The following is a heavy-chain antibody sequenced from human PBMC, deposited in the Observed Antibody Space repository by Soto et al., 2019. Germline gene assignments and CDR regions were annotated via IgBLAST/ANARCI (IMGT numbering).Heavy chain of an antibody. Sequence: QPQLQESGPGLMKPSETLSLTCTVSGASISSDNYYWGWIRQPPGKGLEWIGTFYYSGNIYYNPSLRSRVTLSVDTSTNRFALRLTSVTAADTAIYYCASRQNGEYRNSDFFDSWGQGTLVTVSS. CDR1: GASISSDNYY. D-gene: IGHD3-10*01. J-gene: IGHJ4*02. V-gene: IGHV4-39*02. CDR3: ASRQNGEYRNSDFFDS. CDR2: FYYSGNI.